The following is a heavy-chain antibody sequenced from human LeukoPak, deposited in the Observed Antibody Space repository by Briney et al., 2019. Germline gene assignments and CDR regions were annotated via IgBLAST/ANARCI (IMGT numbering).Heavy chain of an antibody. J-gene: IGHJ5*02. Sequence: ASVKVSCKASGYTFTSYDINWVRQATEQGLEWMGWMNPNSGNTGYAQKFQGRVTITRNTSISTAYMELSSLRSEDTAVYYCARSWSPLDWFVPWGQGTLVTLSS. CDR2: MNPNSGNT. CDR3: ARSWSPLDWFVP. CDR1: GYTFTSYD. V-gene: IGHV1-8*03.